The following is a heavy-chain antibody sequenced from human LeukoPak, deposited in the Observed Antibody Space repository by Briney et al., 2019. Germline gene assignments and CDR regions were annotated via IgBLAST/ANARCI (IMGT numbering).Heavy chain of an antibody. CDR3: ARGLYGSGLWGAFDI. CDR2: INHSGST. Sequence: TETLSLTCAVYGGSFSGYYWSWIRQPPGKGLEWIGEINHSGSTNYNPSLKSRVTISVDTSKNQFSLKLSSVTAADTAVYYCARGLYGSGLWGAFDIWGQGTMVTVSS. J-gene: IGHJ3*02. D-gene: IGHD3-10*01. CDR1: GGSFSGYY. V-gene: IGHV4-34*01.